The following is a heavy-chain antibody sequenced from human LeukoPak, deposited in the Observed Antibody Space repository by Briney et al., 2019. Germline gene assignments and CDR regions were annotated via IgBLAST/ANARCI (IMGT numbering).Heavy chain of an antibody. J-gene: IGHJ4*01. V-gene: IGHV3-7*01. CDR1: GFTFTDYW. Sequence: GGSLRLSCAVSGFTFTDYWMNWVRQAPGKGPEWVASIRQDGGEKSYVDSVKGRFTISRDNTKNSLYLQMSSLWAEDTAVYYCARDGTAPGLYFDLWGRGTLVTVSS. CDR2: IRQDGGEK. CDR3: ARDGTAPGLYFDL. D-gene: IGHD6-13*01.